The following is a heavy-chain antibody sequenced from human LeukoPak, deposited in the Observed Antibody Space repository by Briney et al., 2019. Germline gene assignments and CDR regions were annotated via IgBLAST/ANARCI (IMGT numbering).Heavy chain of an antibody. D-gene: IGHD5-18*01. CDR1: GFTFSSYS. CDR2: ISSSSSYI. J-gene: IGHJ4*02. CDR3: ARGGHSYGYVVVDY. V-gene: IGHV3-21*01. Sequence: GGSLRLSCAASGFTFSSYSMNWVRQAPGKGLEWVSSISSSSSYIYYADSVKGRFTISRDNAKNSLYLQMNSLRAEDTAVYYCARGGHSYGYVVVDYWGQGTLVTVSS.